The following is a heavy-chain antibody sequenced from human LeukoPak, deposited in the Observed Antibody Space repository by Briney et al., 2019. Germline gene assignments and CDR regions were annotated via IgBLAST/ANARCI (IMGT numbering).Heavy chain of an antibody. J-gene: IGHJ4*02. Sequence: GGSLRLSCAASGFTFSDYFMDWVRQAPGRGLEWVARSRNRANGYTTEYPASVEDRFTISRDVSRNLLYLQMNSLKAEDTAVYYCVRGYNGFDSWGQGTLVTVYS. D-gene: IGHD2-8*01. V-gene: IGHV3-72*01. CDR2: SRNRANGYTT. CDR1: GFTFSDYF. CDR3: VRGYNGFDS.